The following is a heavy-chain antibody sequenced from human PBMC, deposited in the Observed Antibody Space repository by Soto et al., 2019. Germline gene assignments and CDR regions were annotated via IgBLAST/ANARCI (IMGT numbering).Heavy chain of an antibody. CDR3: ARVPATAKTEVVDX. D-gene: IGHD1-1*01. CDR1: GYTFSYYY. V-gene: IGHV1-2*02. Sequence: SVEVSFTASGYTFSYYYIHWVRQAPGQGLEWMVWINPNSGGTKDAAEFQVGVTMTRYTSITTSYMELSRLRSGYTAVYYWARVPATAKTEVVDXWGQGTLGTVSX. J-gene: IGHJ4*02. CDR2: INPNSGGT.